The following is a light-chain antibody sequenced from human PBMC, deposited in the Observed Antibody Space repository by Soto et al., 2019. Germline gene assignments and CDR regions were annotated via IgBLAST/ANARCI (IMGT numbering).Light chain of an antibody. CDR2: DAS. V-gene: IGKV1-33*01. CDR3: QQYDHLSLT. Sequence: DIPMTQSPSSLSASVGDRVTITCQASQDITNSLNWYQQKPGKAPNLLIFDASNLDEGVPSRFSGSGSGTYFTFTIHSLQPEDVATYYCQQYDHLSLTFGGGTKVEIK. J-gene: IGKJ4*01. CDR1: QDITNS.